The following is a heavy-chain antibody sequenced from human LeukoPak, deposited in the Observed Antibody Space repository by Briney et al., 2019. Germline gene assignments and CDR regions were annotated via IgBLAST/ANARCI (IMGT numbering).Heavy chain of an antibody. CDR2: MNPNSGNT. CDR3: ARGPRGYCSGGSCYLSRFNFDY. D-gene: IGHD2-15*01. CDR1: GYTFTSYD. Sequence: ASVKVSCKASGYTFTSYDINWVRQATGQGLEWMGWMNPNSGNTGYAQKFQGRVTITRNTSISTAYMELSSLRSEDTAVYYCARGPRGYCSGGSCYLSRFNFDYWGQGTLVTVSS. V-gene: IGHV1-8*03. J-gene: IGHJ4*02.